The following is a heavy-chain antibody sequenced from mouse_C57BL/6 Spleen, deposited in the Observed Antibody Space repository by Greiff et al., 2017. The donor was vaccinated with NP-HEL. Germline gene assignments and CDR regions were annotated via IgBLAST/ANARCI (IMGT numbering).Heavy chain of an antibody. D-gene: IGHD1-1*01. Sequence: EVQRVESGGGLVKPGGSLKLSCAASGFTFSSYAMSWVRQTPEKRLEWVATISDGGSYTYYPDNVKGRFTISRDNAKNNLYLQMSHLKSEDTAMYYCARDDYYDHYYAMDYWGQGTSVTVSS. CDR1: GFTFSSYA. V-gene: IGHV5-4*01. J-gene: IGHJ4*01. CDR2: ISDGGSYT. CDR3: ARDDYYDHYYAMDY.